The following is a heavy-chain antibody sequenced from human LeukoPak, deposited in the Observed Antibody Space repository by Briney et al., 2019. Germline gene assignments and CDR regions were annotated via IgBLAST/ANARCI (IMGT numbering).Heavy chain of an antibody. J-gene: IGHJ4*02. D-gene: IGHD3-10*02. CDR1: GGSFSGYY. CDR2: INHSGST. CDR3: ARGRRAIGRTMFDMDY. V-gene: IGHV4-34*01. Sequence: SETLSLTCAMYGGSFSGYYWSWIRQPPGKGLEWIGEINHSGSTNYNPSLKSRVTISVDTSKNQFSLKLSSVTAADTAVYYCARGRRAIGRTMFDMDYWGQGTLVTVSS.